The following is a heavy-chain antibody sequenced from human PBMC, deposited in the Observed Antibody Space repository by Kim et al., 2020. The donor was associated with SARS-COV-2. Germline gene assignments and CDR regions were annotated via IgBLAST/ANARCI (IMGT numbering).Heavy chain of an antibody. CDR1: GFTFSSYS. CDR2: ISSSSSYI. Sequence: GGSLRLSCAASGFTFSSYSMNWVRQAPGKGLEWVSSISSSSSYIYYADSVKGRFTISRDNAKNSLYLQMNSLRAEDTAVYYCARDPGIAGTFGELGYWGQGTLVTVSS. V-gene: IGHV3-21*01. J-gene: IGHJ4*02. D-gene: IGHD3-3*01. CDR3: ARDPGIAGTFGELGY.